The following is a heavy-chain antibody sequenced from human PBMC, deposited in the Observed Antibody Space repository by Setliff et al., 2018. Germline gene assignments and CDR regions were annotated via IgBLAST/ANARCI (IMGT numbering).Heavy chain of an antibody. Sequence: GASVKVSCKTSGYTFTSYDINWVRQATGRGLEWMGWMNPNSGNTGYAQKFQGRVTMTKNTSISTAYLELSSLKSEDTAVYYCARAPGRYCSGGSCSYFDYWGQGILVTVSS. CDR3: ARAPGRYCSGGSCSYFDY. J-gene: IGHJ4*02. D-gene: IGHD2-15*01. CDR2: MNPNSGNT. CDR1: GYTFTSYD. V-gene: IGHV1-8*02.